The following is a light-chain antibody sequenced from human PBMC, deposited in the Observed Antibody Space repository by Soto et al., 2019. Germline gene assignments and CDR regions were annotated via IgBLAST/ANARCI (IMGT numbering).Light chain of an antibody. J-gene: IGKJ1*01. CDR3: QQYNNYPWT. CDR1: QNINRR. V-gene: IGKV1-5*01. Sequence: DLEVTQSPSTLSASVGDRVTITCRASQNINRRLAWYQQKPGKAPNLLIYDASSLESGVPARFSGGGSGTEFTLTISRLQPDDFATFYCQQYNNYPWTFGQGTKVDIK. CDR2: DAS.